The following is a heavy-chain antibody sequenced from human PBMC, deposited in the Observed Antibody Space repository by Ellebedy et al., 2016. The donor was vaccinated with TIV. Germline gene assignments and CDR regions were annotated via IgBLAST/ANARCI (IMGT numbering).Heavy chain of an antibody. CDR2: IKSKIYGGTM. CDR1: GFTFSDAW. D-gene: IGHD4-23*01. Sequence: GGSLRLXXAASGFTFSDAWMNWVRQAPGKGLEWVGRIKSKIYGGTMDYAAPVKGRFTISGDASSNTLFLQMDSLKTEDTGVHYCTTDNGGYRLDYWGQGTLVTVSS. J-gene: IGHJ4*02. CDR3: TTDNGGYRLDY. V-gene: IGHV3-15*07.